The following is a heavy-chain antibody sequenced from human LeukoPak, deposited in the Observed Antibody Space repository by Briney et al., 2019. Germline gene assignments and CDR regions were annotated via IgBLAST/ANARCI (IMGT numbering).Heavy chain of an antibody. CDR1: GYTFPSYF. D-gene: IGHD1-20*01. V-gene: IGHV1-46*01. J-gene: IGHJ6*02. CDR3: ATGSRGYNWNYYYGMDV. CDR2: INPTGGST. Sequence: ASVKVSRKASGYTFPSYFMHWVRQAPGQGLEWMGIINPTGGSTTYAQKFQGRVTMTEDTSTDTAYMELSSLRSEDTAVYYCATGSRGYNWNYYYGMDVWGQGTTVTVSS.